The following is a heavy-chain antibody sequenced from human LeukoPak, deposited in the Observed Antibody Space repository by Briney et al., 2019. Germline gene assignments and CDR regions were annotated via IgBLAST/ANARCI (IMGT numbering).Heavy chain of an antibody. CDR2: IYYSGST. J-gene: IGHJ4*02. V-gene: IGHV4-59*01. CDR3: ARVYVRRGVITRIPKYHFDY. CDR1: GGSISSYY. Sequence: PSETLSLTCTVSGGSISSYYWSWIRQPPGKGLEWIGYIYYSGSTNYNPSLKSRVTISVDTSKNQFSLKLSSVTAADTAVYYCARVYVRRGVITRIPKYHFDYWGQGTLVTVSS. D-gene: IGHD3-10*01.